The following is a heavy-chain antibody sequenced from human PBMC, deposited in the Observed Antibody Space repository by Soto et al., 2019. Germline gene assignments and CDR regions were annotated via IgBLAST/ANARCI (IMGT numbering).Heavy chain of an antibody. J-gene: IGHJ4*02. V-gene: IGHV4-59*01. CDR2: IYYSGST. Sequence: SETLSLTCTVSGGSISSYYWSWIRQPPGKGLKLIGYIYYSGSTNYNPSLKSRVTISVDTSKNQFSLKLSSVTAADTAVYYCARSDGRYWGQGTLVTVSS. CDR1: GGSISSYY. CDR3: ARSDGRY.